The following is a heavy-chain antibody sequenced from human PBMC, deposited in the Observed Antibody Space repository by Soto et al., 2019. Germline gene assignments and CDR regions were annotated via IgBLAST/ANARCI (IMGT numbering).Heavy chain of an antibody. Sequence: ASLKVSCKASGYTFTSYDINWVRQATGQGLEWMGWMNPNSGNTGYAQKFQGRVTMTRNTSISTAYMELSSLRSEDTAVYYCARGRENIVVVVAALNWFDPWGQGTLVTVSS. D-gene: IGHD2-15*01. V-gene: IGHV1-8*01. CDR2: MNPNSGNT. CDR1: GYTFTSYD. J-gene: IGHJ5*02. CDR3: ARGRENIVVVVAALNWFDP.